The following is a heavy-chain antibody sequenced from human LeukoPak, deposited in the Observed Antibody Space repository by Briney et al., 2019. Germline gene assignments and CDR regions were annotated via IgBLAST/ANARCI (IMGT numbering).Heavy chain of an antibody. CDR3: ARDQRRRSSSGWYGVDY. V-gene: IGHV3-48*03. CDR2: ISSSGSTI. Sequence: GGSLRLSCAASGFTFSSYEMNWVRQAPGKGLEWASYISSSGSTIYYADSVKGRFTISRDNAKNSLYLQMNSLRAEDTAVYYCARDQRRRSSSGWYGVDYWGPGSLVTVSS. CDR1: GFTFSSYE. J-gene: IGHJ4*02. D-gene: IGHD6-19*01.